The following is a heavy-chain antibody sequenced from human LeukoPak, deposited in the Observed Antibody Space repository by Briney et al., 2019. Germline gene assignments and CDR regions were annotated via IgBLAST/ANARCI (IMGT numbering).Heavy chain of an antibody. CDR3: ARATVADYYFDY. V-gene: IGHV4-59*01. CDR1: GGSISSYY. CDR2: IYYSGST. J-gene: IGHJ4*02. D-gene: IGHD2-15*01. Sequence: SETLSLTCTVSGGSISSYYWSWIRQPPGRGLEWIGYIYYSGSTNYNPSLKSRVTISVDTSKNQFSLKLSSVTAADTAVYYCARATVADYYFDYWGQGTLVTVSS.